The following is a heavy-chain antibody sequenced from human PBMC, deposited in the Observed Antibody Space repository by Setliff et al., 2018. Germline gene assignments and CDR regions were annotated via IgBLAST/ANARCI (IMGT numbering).Heavy chain of an antibody. J-gene: IGHJ4*02. Sequence: GGSLRLSCAASGFTFSSHWMSWVRQAPGKGLEWVANIKQDGSEKYYVDSVKGRFTISRDNAKNSLYLQMNSLRAEDTAVYYCARDLGGSAGYWGQGTLVTVSS. CDR1: GFTFSSHW. V-gene: IGHV3-7*01. CDR2: IKQDGSEK. D-gene: IGHD3-10*01. CDR3: ARDLGGSAGY.